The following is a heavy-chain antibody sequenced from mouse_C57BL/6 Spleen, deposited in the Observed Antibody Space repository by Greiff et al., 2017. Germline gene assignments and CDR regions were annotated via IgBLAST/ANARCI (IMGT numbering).Heavy chain of an antibody. Sequence: VQLQQPGTELVKPGASVKLSCKASGYSFTSYWMHWVKQRTGQGLEWIGNINPSNGGTSYNEKFKSKATLTVDKSSSTAYMQLSSLTSEASAVYYCARSGLGWFAYWGQGTLVTVSA. CDR1: GYSFTSYW. D-gene: IGHD3-1*01. J-gene: IGHJ3*01. CDR2: INPSNGGT. CDR3: ARSGLGWFAY. V-gene: IGHV1-53*01.